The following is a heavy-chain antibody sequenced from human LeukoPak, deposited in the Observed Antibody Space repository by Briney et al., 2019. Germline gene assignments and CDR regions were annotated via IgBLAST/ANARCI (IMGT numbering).Heavy chain of an antibody. CDR2: ISSSGSTI. Sequence: GGSLRLSCAASGFTFSNYYMSWIRQAPGKGLEWVSYISSSGSTIYYADSVKGRFTISRDNSENTLYLQMNSLRAEDTAVYYCAKSYYDYVWGSPRSYFDYWGQGTLVTVSS. D-gene: IGHD3-16*01. CDR3: AKSYYDYVWGSPRSYFDY. CDR1: GFTFSNYY. V-gene: IGHV3-11*01. J-gene: IGHJ4*02.